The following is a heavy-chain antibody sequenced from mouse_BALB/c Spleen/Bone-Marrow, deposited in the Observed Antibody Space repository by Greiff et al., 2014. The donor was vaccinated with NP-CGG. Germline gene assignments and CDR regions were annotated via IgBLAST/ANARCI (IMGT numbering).Heavy chain of an antibody. J-gene: IGHJ4*01. CDR1: GYTFTSYW. Sequence: QVQLQQSGAELVKPGAPVKLSCKASGYTFTSYWTNWVKQRPGRGLEWIGRIDPSDSGTHYNQKFKDKATLTVDKSSSTAYIQLSSLPSEDSAVYYCARAFGDGYYYAMDYWGQGTSVTVSS. V-gene: IGHV1-69*02. CDR2: IDPSDSGT. CDR3: ARAFGDGYYYAMDY. D-gene: IGHD2-3*01.